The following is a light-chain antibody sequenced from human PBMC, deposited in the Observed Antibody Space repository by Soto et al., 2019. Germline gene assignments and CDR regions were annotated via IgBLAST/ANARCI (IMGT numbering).Light chain of an antibody. CDR1: QGISSY. CDR3: QQYYSYPLT. Sequence: AIRMTQSPSSFSASTGDRVTITCRASQGISSYLAWYQQKPGKAPKLLIYAASTLESGVPYRFSGSGSGTDFTLTISCLQSEDFATYYCQQYYSYPLTFGPGTKVDIK. V-gene: IGKV1-8*01. CDR2: AAS. J-gene: IGKJ3*01.